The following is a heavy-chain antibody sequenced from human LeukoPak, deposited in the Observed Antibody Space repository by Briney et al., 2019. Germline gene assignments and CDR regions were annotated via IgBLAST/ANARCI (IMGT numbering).Heavy chain of an antibody. D-gene: IGHD2-2*01. CDR2: IIPIFGTA. V-gene: IGHV1-69*05. CDR1: GATFSSYA. Sequence: SVTLSFTSSGATFSSYAISWVRDAPGQGPEWMGGIIPIFGTANYAQKFQGRVTITTDESTSTAYMELSSLRSEDTAVYYCARGNCSSTSCYAGSENWGQGTLVTVSS. J-gene: IGHJ4*02. CDR3: ARGNCSSTSCYAGSEN.